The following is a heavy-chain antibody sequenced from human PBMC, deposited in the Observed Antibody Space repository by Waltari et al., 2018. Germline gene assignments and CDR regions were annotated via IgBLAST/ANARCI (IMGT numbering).Heavy chain of an antibody. D-gene: IGHD2-2*01. J-gene: IGHJ6*02. CDR1: GGTFSSYA. V-gene: IGHV1-69*01. Sequence: QVQLVQSGAEVKKPGSSVKVSCKASGGTFSSYAISWVRQAPGQGLEWMGGIIPIYGTTNDEKRIHGRDTITAGESTSTAYLGVWSLRSEETTVYYCASRYCSSTSCHPEDYYYYYGMDVWGQGTTVTVSS. CDR3: ASRYCSSTSCHPEDYYYYYGMDV. CDR2: IIPIYGTT.